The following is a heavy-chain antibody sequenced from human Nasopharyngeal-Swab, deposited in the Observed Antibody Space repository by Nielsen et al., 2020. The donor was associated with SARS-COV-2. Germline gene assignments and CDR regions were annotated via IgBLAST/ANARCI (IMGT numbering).Heavy chain of an antibody. CDR2: ISGSGSSA. V-gene: IGHV3-23*01. CDR1: RFTFSSFA. J-gene: IGHJ4*02. Sequence: GGSLRLSCAASRFTFSSFAMTWVRQAPGKGLEWVSSISGSGSSAYYADSVKGRFTISRDNSKNTVYLQMDSLRAEDAAIYYCAKDMAAGYFFDFWGQGTLVTVSS. CDR3: AKDMAAGYFFDF. D-gene: IGHD6-13*01.